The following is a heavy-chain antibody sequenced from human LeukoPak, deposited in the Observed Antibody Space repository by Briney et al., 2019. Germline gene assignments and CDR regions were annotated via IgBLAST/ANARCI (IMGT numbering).Heavy chain of an antibody. J-gene: IGHJ4*02. Sequence: QPGRSLRLSCVVSGITFSSYGMHWVRQAPGKGLEWVAFIAFDGNDKYYADSVKGRFTISRDNHKNTLFLQMNSLRAEYTAVFYRATRGRSRTSSLGNGGQGTLVSVSS. CDR3: ATRGRSRTSSLGN. V-gene: IGHV3-33*05. CDR1: GITFSSYG. D-gene: IGHD2-2*01. CDR2: IAFDGNDK.